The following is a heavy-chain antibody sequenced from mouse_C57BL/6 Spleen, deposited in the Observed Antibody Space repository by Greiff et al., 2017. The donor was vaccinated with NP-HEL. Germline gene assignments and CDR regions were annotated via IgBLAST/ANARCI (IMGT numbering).Heavy chain of an antibody. J-gene: IGHJ3*01. Sequence: DVMLVESGGDLVKPGGSLKLSCAASGFTFSSYGMSWVSQTPDNRLEWVATISRGGSYTYYPDSVKGRFTMSRDNATNTLYLQMRSLKSEDTAMYYCARHSGLREESWFAYWGQGTLVTVSA. CDR3: ARHSGLREESWFAY. CDR1: GFTFSSYG. D-gene: IGHD2-4*01. CDR2: ISRGGSYT. V-gene: IGHV5-6*02.